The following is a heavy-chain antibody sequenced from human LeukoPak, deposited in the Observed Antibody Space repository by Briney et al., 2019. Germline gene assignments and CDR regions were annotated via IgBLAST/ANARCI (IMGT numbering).Heavy chain of an antibody. CDR3: ARSRYCSTTTRYVAYIDV. J-gene: IGHJ6*03. V-gene: IGHV4-61*02. CDR2: IYTSGST. CDR1: GDSISSDYYY. D-gene: IGHD6-13*01. Sequence: SETLSLTCSVSGDSISSDYYYWTWIRQPAGKGLEWIVRIYTSGSTNYNPSLKSRASISLDTSRNHFSLRLSSVTAADTAVYYCARSRYCSTTTRYVAYIDVAGKGTTVTVS.